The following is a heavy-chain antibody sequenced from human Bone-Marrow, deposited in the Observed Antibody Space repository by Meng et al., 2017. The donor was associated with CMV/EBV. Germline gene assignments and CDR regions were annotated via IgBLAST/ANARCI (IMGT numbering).Heavy chain of an antibody. CDR3: ARYCSSTSCYVWFDP. V-gene: IGHV1-2*02. J-gene: IGHJ5*02. CDR2: INPNSGGT. D-gene: IGHD2-2*01. CDR1: GYTFSSSD. Sequence: ASVKVSCKASGYTFSSSDINWVRQATGQGLEWMGWINPNSGGTNYAQKFQGRVTMTRDTSISTAYMELSRLRSDDTAVYYCARYCSSTSCYVWFDPWGQGTLVTVSS.